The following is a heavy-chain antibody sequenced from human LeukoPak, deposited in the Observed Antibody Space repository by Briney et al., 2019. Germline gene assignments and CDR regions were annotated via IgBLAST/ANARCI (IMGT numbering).Heavy chain of an antibody. CDR3: AREGGGWSYLEY. J-gene: IGHJ4*02. V-gene: IGHV3-23*01. D-gene: IGHD1-26*01. CDR2: ISGRGDST. Sequence: GGSRRLSCAASGFTFSSCAMSWARKAPGRGWEGVSGISGRGDSTYCADSVKGRFTISRDNSKNTLYLQMSSLRAEDTAVYYCAREGGGWSYLEYWGQGTLVTVSS. CDR1: GFTFSSCA.